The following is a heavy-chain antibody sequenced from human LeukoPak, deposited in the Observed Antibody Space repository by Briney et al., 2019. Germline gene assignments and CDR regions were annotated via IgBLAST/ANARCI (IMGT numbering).Heavy chain of an antibody. Sequence: GGSLRLSCVASEFTLSDYYMSWIRQAPGKGLEWISFISSSGSTRYYTDSVKGRFTISRDTTKNSLHLQMNSLRAEDTAIYYCARERTPKHYYGSGSYDRYFDHWGQGALVTVSS. V-gene: IGHV3-11*04. J-gene: IGHJ4*02. D-gene: IGHD3-10*01. CDR3: ARERTPKHYYGSGSYDRYFDH. CDR1: EFTLSDYY. CDR2: ISSSGSTR.